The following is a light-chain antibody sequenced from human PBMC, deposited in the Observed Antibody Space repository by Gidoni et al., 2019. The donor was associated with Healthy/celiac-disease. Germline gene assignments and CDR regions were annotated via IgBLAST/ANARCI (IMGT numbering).Light chain of an antibody. CDR3: QQYDNLPRYT. CDR1: QDISNY. V-gene: IGKV1-33*01. Sequence: IQMTQSPSSLSASVGDRVTITCQASQDISNYLNWYQQKPGKAPKLLIYDASNLETGVPSRCSGSGSGTDFTFTISSLQPEDIATYYCQQYDNLPRYTFGQGTKLEIK. CDR2: DAS. J-gene: IGKJ2*01.